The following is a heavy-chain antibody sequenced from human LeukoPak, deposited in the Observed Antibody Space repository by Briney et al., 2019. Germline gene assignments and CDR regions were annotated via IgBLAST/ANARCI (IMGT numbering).Heavy chain of an antibody. V-gene: IGHV1-69*04. Sequence: SVKVSCKASGYTFTGYYMHWVRQAPGQGLEWMGRITPILGIANYAQKFQGRVTITADKSTSTAYMELSSLRSEDTAVYYCARVEYYGSGSYYYSDYWGQGTLVTVSS. CDR3: ARVEYYGSGSYYYSDY. J-gene: IGHJ4*02. CDR1: GYTFTGYY. CDR2: ITPILGIA. D-gene: IGHD3-10*01.